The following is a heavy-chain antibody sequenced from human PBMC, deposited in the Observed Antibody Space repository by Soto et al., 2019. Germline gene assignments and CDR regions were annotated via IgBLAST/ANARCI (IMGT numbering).Heavy chain of an antibody. CDR1: GYTFTSYG. D-gene: IGHD3-22*01. CDR2: ISAYNGNT. Sequence: ASVKVSCKASGYTFTSYGISWVRQAPGQGLEWMGWISAYNGNTNYAQKLQGRVTMTTDTTTSTAYMELRSLRSDDTAVYYCARDLFWLYYDDSSGYPYTFDYWGQGTLVTVSS. J-gene: IGHJ4*02. CDR3: ARDLFWLYYDDSSGYPYTFDY. V-gene: IGHV1-18*01.